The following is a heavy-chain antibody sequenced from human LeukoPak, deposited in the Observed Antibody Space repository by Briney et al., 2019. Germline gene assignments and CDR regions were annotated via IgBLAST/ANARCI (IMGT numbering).Heavy chain of an antibody. J-gene: IGHJ4*02. V-gene: IGHV1-2*02. CDR3: ARAPVGARRGYSYGYLVY. Sequence: ASVKVSCKASGYTFTSYGISWVRQAPGQGLEWMGWINPNSGGTNYAQKFQGRVTMTRDTSISTAYMELSRLRSDDTAVYYCARAPVGARRGYSYGYLVYWGQGTLVTVSS. CDR2: INPNSGGT. CDR1: GYTFTSYG. D-gene: IGHD5-18*01.